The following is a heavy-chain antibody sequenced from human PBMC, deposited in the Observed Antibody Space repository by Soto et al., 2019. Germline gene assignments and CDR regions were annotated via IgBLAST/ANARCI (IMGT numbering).Heavy chain of an antibody. CDR2: ISRAGDSA. CDR1: GFTFSDHA. D-gene: IGHD3-16*01. Sequence: PGGSLRLSCAASGFTFSDHAMSWVRQAPGEGLEWVSTISRAGDSAYFAVSVKGRVTISRDNSKNTLHLQMNSLRVGDTAVYFCAKTWGLPSEFDPWGQGSLVTVSS. CDR3: AKTWGLPSEFDP. V-gene: IGHV3-23*01. J-gene: IGHJ5*02.